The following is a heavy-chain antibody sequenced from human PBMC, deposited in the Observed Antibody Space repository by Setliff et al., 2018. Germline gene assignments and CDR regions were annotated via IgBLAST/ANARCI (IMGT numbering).Heavy chain of an antibody. Sequence: SETLSLTCSVSGASITSGGFYWGWVRQPPGEGLECVGSLYYSGSTYYNPSLKSRVTISADSSKSQFFLRLTSVTAADTAIYYCARGDSSGNNYPVLDYWGQGTLVTVSS. CDR2: LYYSGST. CDR3: ARGDSSGNNYPVLDY. V-gene: IGHV4-39*07. CDR1: GASITSGGFY. D-gene: IGHD5-18*01. J-gene: IGHJ4*02.